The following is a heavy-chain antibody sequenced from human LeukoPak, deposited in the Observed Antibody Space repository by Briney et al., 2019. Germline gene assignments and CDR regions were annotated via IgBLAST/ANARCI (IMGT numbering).Heavy chain of an antibody. V-gene: IGHV3-30*14. Sequence: PGGSLRLSCAASGFTFSSYAMHWVRRAPGKGLEWVAVISYDGSNKYYADSVKGRFTISRDNSKNTLYLQMNSLRAEDTAVYYCARSGVDFEDVWGQGTTVTVSS. J-gene: IGHJ6*02. D-gene: IGHD3-10*01. CDR2: ISYDGSNK. CDR3: ARSGVDFEDV. CDR1: GFTFSSYA.